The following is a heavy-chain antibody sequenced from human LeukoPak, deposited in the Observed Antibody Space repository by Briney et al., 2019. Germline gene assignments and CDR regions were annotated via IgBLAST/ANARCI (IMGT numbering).Heavy chain of an antibody. J-gene: IGHJ4*02. CDR1: GGTFSSYA. D-gene: IGHD6-6*01. V-gene: IGHV1-69*04. CDR2: IIPILGIA. Sequence: SVKVSCKASGGTFSSYAISWVRQAPGQGLEWMGRIIPILGIANYAQKFQGRVTITADKSTSTAYMELSSLRSEDTAVYYCARARGQLGYFDYWGQGTLVTVSS. CDR3: ARARGQLGYFDY.